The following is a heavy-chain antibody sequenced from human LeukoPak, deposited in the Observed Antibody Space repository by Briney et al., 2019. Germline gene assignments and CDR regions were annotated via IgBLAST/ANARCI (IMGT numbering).Heavy chain of an antibody. V-gene: IGHV1-69*04. Sequence: SVKVSCKASGGTFSSYAISWVRQAPGQGLEWMGRIIPILGIANYAQKFQGRVTITADKSTSTAYMELSSLRSEDTAVYYCARDPVLLWFGAYNWFDPWGQGTLVTVSS. CDR3: ARDPVLLWFGAYNWFDP. CDR1: GGTFSSYA. J-gene: IGHJ5*02. D-gene: IGHD3-10*01. CDR2: IIPILGIA.